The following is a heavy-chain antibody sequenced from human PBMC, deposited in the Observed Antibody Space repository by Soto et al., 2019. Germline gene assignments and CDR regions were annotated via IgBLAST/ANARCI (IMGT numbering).Heavy chain of an antibody. Sequence: QVHLQESGPGLVKPSETLSLTCTVSGGSISSYYWSWIRQPPGKGLEWIGDISDSGSTYYNPSLKGRVTISLDTSKNQFSLKLSSVTAADTAVYYCARDPGPDYYVSGAFHDAFDIWGQGTMVTVSS. D-gene: IGHD3-10*01. CDR1: GGSISSYY. J-gene: IGHJ3*02. CDR3: ARDPGPDYYVSGAFHDAFDI. V-gene: IGHV4-59*01. CDR2: ISDSGST.